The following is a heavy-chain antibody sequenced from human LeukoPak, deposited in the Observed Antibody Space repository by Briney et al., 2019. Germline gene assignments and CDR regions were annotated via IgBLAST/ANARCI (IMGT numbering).Heavy chain of an antibody. CDR3: ARSIDYYDSSGPDY. CDR2: IYTSGST. J-gene: IGHJ4*02. V-gene: IGHV4-4*07. Sequence: SETLSLTCTVSGGSLSSYYWSWIRQPAGKGLERIGRIYTSGSTNYNPSLKSRVTMSVDTSKNQFSLKLSSVTAADTAVYYCARSIDYYDSSGPDYWGQGTLVTVSS. D-gene: IGHD3-22*01. CDR1: GGSLSSYY.